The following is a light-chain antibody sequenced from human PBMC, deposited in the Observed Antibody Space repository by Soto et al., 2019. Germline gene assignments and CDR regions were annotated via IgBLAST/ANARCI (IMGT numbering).Light chain of an antibody. CDR1: SSDVGGYNY. CDR3: SSYTSSSSVV. J-gene: IGLJ2*01. Sequence: QSALTQPASVSGSPGQSITISFTGTSSDVGGYNYVSWYQQHPGKVPKVLIYEVSVRPSGVSNRFSGSKSGNMASLTISGLQAEDEADYYCSSYTSSSSVVFGGGTKLTVL. V-gene: IGLV2-14*01. CDR2: EVS.